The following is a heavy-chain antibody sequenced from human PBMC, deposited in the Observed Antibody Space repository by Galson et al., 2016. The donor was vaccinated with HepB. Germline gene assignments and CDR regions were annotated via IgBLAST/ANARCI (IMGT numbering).Heavy chain of an antibody. CDR1: GFSLSSNGVG. J-gene: IGHJ4*02. V-gene: IGHV2-5*02. CDR3: TRLSWRGRDSRGNLFLLDD. CDR2: IYWDNDE. Sequence: PALVKPTQTLTLACNFSGFSLSSNGVGVGWIRQTPGQALEWLALIYWDNDERYSTSLRSRLTITKDIRKKQVVLTMTNMDPVDTATYYCTRLSWRGRDSRGNLFLLDDWGQGIRVTVSS. D-gene: IGHD4-23*01.